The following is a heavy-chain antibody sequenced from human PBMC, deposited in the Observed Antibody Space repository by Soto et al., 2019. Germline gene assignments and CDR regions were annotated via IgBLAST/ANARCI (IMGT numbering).Heavy chain of an antibody. CDR1: GITFSGFW. CDR3: ASVFEH. V-gene: IGHV3-74*01. J-gene: IGHJ4*02. CDR2: VDSAGSGT. Sequence: VPLVESGGGSVQPGGSLRLSCVASGITFSGFWMHWVRQVPGKGLVWVARVDSAGSGTSYADSVKGRFTIYRDNAKNTLSLQLESLRVEDTAVYYCASVFEHWGQGIPVTVSS.